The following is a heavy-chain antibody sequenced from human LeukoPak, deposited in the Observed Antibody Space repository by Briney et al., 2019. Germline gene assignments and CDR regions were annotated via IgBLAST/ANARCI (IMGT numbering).Heavy chain of an antibody. J-gene: IGHJ5*02. V-gene: IGHV4-39*01. CDR2: IYYSGST. CDR1: GGSISSSSYY. CDR3: ARLGYCSSTSCDWFDP. D-gene: IGHD2-2*01. Sequence: SETLSLTCTVSGGSISSSSYYWGWIRQPPGTGLEWIGSIYYSGSTYYNPSLKSRVTISVDTSKNQFSLKLSSVTAADTAVYYCARLGYCSSTSCDWFDPWGQGTLVTVSS.